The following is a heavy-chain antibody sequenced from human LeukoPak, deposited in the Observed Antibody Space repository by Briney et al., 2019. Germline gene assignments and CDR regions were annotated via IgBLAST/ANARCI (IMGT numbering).Heavy chain of an antibody. CDR1: GYTFTNYN. J-gene: IGHJ4*02. CDR2: INPNSGDT. CDR3: ASLRLVDY. D-gene: IGHD6-19*01. Sequence: GASVKVSCKASGYTFTNYNMHWVQQAPGQGLEWMGWINPNSGDTSYAQKFQDRVTMTRDTSVTTAYMELTRLTPDDTAVYYCASLRLVDYWGQGTLVTVSS. V-gene: IGHV1-2*02.